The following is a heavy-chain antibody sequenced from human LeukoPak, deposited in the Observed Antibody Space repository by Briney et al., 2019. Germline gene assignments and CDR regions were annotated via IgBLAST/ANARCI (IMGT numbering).Heavy chain of an antibody. D-gene: IGHD6-6*01. CDR1: GYSISSNYY. CDR3: ARTRSRLGHFDY. J-gene: IGHJ4*02. CDR2: IYHSGST. Sequence: SETLSLTCTVSGYSISSNYYWGWIRQPPGKGLEWIGSIYHSGSTYYNPSLKSRVTISVDMSKNRFSLKLSSLTTADTAVYYCARTRSRLGHFDYWGQGTLVTVSS. V-gene: IGHV4-38-2*02.